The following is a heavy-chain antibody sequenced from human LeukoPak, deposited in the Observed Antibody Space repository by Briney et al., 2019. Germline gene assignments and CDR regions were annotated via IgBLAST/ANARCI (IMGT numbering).Heavy chain of an antibody. V-gene: IGHV3-48*02. CDR3: ARDTWGYYAFDI. CDR1: GFTFSSHS. CDR2: ISSSGDTI. Sequence: GGSLRLSCAASGFTFSSHSMDWVRQAPGKGLEWVSYISSSGDTIYYADSVKGRFTFSRDNGDNSLYLQMNSLGDEDTAVYYCARDTWGYYAFDIWGQGTMVTVSS. D-gene: IGHD3-22*01. J-gene: IGHJ3*02.